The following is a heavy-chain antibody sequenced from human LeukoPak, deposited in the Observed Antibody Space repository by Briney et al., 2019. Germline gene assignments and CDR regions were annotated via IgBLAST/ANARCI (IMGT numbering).Heavy chain of an antibody. J-gene: IGHJ4*02. CDR2: ISGSGGST. Sequence: QAGGSLRLSCEASGFTFNYYAMNWVRQAPGKGLEWVSAISGSGGSTYYADSVKGRFTISRDNSKNTLYLQMNSLRAEDTAVYYCAKLTGGPKQWLDYWGQGTLVTVSS. V-gene: IGHV3-23*01. CDR1: GFTFNYYA. CDR3: AKLTGGPKQWLDY. D-gene: IGHD6-19*01.